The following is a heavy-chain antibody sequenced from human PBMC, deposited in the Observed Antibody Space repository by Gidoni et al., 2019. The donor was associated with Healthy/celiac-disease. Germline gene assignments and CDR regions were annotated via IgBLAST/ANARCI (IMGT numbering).Heavy chain of an antibody. Sequence: QLQLPESGPGLVKPSATLSLTCTVSGGSLRSSSYYWGWIRQPPGKGLEWIGSIYYSGSTYYNPSLKSRVTISVDTSKNQFSLKLSSVTAADTAVYYCARQGSSWPRGSYFDYWGQGTLVTVSS. CDR1: GGSLRSSSYY. J-gene: IGHJ4*02. V-gene: IGHV4-39*01. CDR2: IYYSGST. D-gene: IGHD6-13*01. CDR3: ARQGSSWPRGSYFDY.